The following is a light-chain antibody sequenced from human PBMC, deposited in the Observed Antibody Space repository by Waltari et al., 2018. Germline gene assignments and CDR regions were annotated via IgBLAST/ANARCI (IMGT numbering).Light chain of an antibody. Sequence: DIVMTQSPDSLAVSLGERATINCKSSQSVLFSSNIENYLAWYQQKPGQPPKLHIYWAATLESGVPDRFGGSGSGTDFTLTISSRQAGDGAVYYCQQYYSIPRSFGQGTKLEIK. CDR1: QSVLFSSNIENY. J-gene: IGKJ2*03. CDR3: QQYYSIPRS. CDR2: WAA. V-gene: IGKV4-1*01.